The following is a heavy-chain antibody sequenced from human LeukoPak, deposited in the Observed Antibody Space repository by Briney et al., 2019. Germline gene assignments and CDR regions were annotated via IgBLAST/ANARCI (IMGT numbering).Heavy chain of an antibody. CDR2: IYHSGST. Sequence: GSLRLSCAASGFTFSSYVMTWARQPPGKGLEWIADIYHSGSTNYSPSLKSRVTISVDKSKNQFFLKLNSVTAADTAVYYCGRLMAGLDWGQGTLVTVSS. CDR1: GFTFSSYVM. V-gene: IGHV4-4*02. D-gene: IGHD6-19*01. CDR3: GRLMAGLD. J-gene: IGHJ4*02.